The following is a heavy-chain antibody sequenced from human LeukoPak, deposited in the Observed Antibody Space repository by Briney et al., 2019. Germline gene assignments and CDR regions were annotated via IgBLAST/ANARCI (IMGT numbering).Heavy chain of an antibody. D-gene: IGHD3-22*01. CDR2: IYYSGST. V-gene: IGHV4-59*01. CDR1: GGSISSYY. J-gene: IGHJ6*03. CDR3: TRGSIAYYYMDV. Sequence: SETLSLTCTVSGGSISSYYWSWIRQPPGKGLEWIGNIYYSGSTNHNPSLKSRVIISVDTSKNQFSLKLSSVTAADTAVYYCTRGSIAYYYMDVWGKGTTVTISS.